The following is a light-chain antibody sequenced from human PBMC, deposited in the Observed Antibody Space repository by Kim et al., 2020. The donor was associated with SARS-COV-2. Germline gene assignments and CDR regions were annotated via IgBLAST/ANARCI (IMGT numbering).Light chain of an antibody. CDR3: QQRNDWPQT. CDR2: DAS. Sequence: LSPGERATLSCRASQSVGSYLAWYQQKPGQAPRLLIYDASNRATAIPDRFTGSGSGTDFTLTISRLEPEDCAVYFCQQRNDWPQTFGQGTKVDIK. V-gene: IGKV3-11*01. J-gene: IGKJ1*01. CDR1: QSVGSY.